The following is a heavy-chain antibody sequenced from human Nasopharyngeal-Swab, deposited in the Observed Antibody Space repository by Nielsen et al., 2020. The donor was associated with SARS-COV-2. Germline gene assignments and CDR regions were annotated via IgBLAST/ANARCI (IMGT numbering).Heavy chain of an antibody. CDR3: ARVPGYYYYYMDV. Sequence: SETLSLTCTVSGGSVSSGSYYWSWIRQPPGKGLEWIGEINHSGSTNYNPSLKSRVTISVDTSKNQFSLKLSSVTAADTAVYYCARVPGYYYYYMDVWGKGTTVTVSS. V-gene: IGHV4-39*07. CDR2: INHSGST. J-gene: IGHJ6*03. CDR1: GGSVSSGSYY.